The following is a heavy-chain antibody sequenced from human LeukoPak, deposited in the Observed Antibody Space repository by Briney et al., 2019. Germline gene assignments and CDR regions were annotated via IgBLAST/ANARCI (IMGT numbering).Heavy chain of an antibody. CDR3: ARGGYSYDCDY. CDR1: GGSISSYY. V-gene: IGHV4-59*08. D-gene: IGHD5-18*01. Sequence: PSETLSLTCTVSGGSISSYYWSWIRQPPGKGLEWIGSIYHSGSTYYNPSLKSRVTISLDMSNNQFSLRLSSVTAADTAVYYCARGGYSYDCDYWGQGTLVTVSS. J-gene: IGHJ4*02. CDR2: IYHSGST.